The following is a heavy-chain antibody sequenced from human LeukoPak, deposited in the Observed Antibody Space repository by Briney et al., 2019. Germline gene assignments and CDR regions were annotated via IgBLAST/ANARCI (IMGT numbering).Heavy chain of an antibody. CDR3: ASPPRGGCSGGSCYSQRFWFDP. D-gene: IGHD2-15*01. CDR2: MNPNSGNP. J-gene: IGHJ5*02. CDR1: GYTFTSYD. V-gene: IGHV1-8*01. Sequence: ASVKVSCKASGYTFTSYDINWVRQATGQGLEWMGWMNPNSGNPGYAQKFQGRVTMTRNTSISTAYMELSSMRSEDAVVYYCASPPRGGCSGGSCYSQRFWFDPWGQGTLVTVSS.